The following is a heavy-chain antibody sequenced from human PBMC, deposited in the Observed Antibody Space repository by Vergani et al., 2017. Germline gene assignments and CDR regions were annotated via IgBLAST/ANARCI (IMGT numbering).Heavy chain of an antibody. CDR2: KYHSGST. CDR3: ARSTGVIEAGGGGAFEI. V-gene: IGHV4-30-4*01. CDR1: GGSISRGNHY. J-gene: IGHJ3*02. D-gene: IGHD2/OR15-2a*01. Sequence: QVQLQESGPGQVKPSQTLSLTCTVSGGSISRGNHYWSWIRQPPGKGLEWIGYKYHSGSTYSNPSLRSRVTISVDTSKNQFFLKLNYLTAADTAVYYFARSTGVIEAGGGGAFEIWGQGTEVNVSS.